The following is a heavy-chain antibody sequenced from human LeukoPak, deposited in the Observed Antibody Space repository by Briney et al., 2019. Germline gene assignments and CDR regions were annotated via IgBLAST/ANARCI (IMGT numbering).Heavy chain of an antibody. D-gene: IGHD3-22*01. CDR1: GGTFRSYA. CDR3: AREWLSSPNWFDP. Sequence: SVKVSCHASGGTFRSYAISWVRQAPGQGLEWMGGIIPIFGTANYAQKFQGRVTITTDESTSTAYMELSSLRSEDTAVYYCAREWLSSPNWFDPWGQGTLVTVSS. V-gene: IGHV1-69*05. CDR2: IIPIFGTA. J-gene: IGHJ5*02.